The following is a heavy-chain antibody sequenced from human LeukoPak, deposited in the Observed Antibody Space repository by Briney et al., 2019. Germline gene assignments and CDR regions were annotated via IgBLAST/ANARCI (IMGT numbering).Heavy chain of an antibody. V-gene: IGHV4-39*07. Sequence: PSETLSLTCTVSGGSISSYYWSWIRQPPGKGLEWIGSIYHSGSTYYNPSLKSRVTISVDTSKNQFSLELSSVTAADTALYYCSRASSTSYYDYWGQGTLVTVSS. CDR1: GGSISSYY. CDR3: SRASSTSYYDY. J-gene: IGHJ4*02. D-gene: IGHD6-19*01. CDR2: IYHSGST.